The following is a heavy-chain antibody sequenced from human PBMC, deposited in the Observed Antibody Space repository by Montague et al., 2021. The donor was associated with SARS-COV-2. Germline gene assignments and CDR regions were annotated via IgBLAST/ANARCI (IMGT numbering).Heavy chain of an antibody. J-gene: IGHJ4*02. CDR3: AKGGGGGSYFFAY. V-gene: IGHV4-61*05. CDR2: ISYSGST. Sequence: SETLSLTCTVSGGSISSSSYYWGWIRQSPGKGLDRIGYISYSGSTNFNPSLKSRVSMSADTSKNQFSLNLRYVTAADTAVYYCAKGGGGGSYFFAYWGQGTLVTVSS. CDR1: GGSISSSSYY. D-gene: IGHD3-16*01.